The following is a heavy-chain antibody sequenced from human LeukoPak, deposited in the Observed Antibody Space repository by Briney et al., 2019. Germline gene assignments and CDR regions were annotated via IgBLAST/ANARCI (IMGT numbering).Heavy chain of an antibody. CDR1: GLTFSSYG. J-gene: IGHJ6*03. V-gene: IGHV3-23*01. CDR3: AKGGYYGSGSYYNPYYYYYMDV. D-gene: IGHD3-10*01. CDR2: ISGNGGST. Sequence: PGRSLRLSWAASGLTFSSYGMSSARHHPGKGLEWRSAISGNGGSTYYADSVKGRFTISRANTKNRLYLQMNSLRAEDTVVYYCAKGGYYGSGSYYNPYYYYYMDVWGKGTTVTISS.